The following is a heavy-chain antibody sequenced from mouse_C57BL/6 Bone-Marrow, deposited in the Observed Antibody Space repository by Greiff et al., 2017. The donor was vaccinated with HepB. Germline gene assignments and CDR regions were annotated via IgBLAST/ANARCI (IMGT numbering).Heavy chain of an antibody. Sequence: EVKLQESGPGLVKPSQSLSLTCSVTGYSITSGYYWNWIRQFPGNKLEWMGYISYDGSNNYNPSLKNRISITRDTSKNQFFLKLNSVTTEDTATYYCAITTLVATDYWGQGTSVTVSS. V-gene: IGHV3-6*01. J-gene: IGHJ4*01. CDR1: GYSITSGYY. CDR3: AITTLVATDY. CDR2: ISYDGSN. D-gene: IGHD1-1*01.